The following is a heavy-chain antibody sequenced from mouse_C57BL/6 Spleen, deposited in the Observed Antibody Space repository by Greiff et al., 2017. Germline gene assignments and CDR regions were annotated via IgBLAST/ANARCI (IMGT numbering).Heavy chain of an antibody. CDR3: ARHRRGYYAMDY. V-gene: IGHV2-6-1*01. CDR2: IWSDGST. Sequence: VQLQQSGPGLVAPSQSLSITCTVSGFSLTSYGVHWVRQPPGKGLEWLVVIWSDGSTTYNSAIKSRLSISTDNSKRQVFLKMNSLQTYDTAMYYCARHRRGYYAMDYWGQGTSVTVSS. J-gene: IGHJ4*01. CDR1: GFSLTSYG.